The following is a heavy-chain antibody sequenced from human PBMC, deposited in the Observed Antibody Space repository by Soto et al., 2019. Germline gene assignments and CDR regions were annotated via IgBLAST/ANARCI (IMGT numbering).Heavy chain of an antibody. D-gene: IGHD2-21*01. CDR1: GYIFVNYG. V-gene: IGHV1-18*01. J-gene: IGHJ5*02. CDR3: ARRAVVAVTGSLDNWLDP. Sequence: ASVKVSCKASGYIFVNYGIAWVRQAPGQGLEWMGWISPYSGNTHYASKVQGRLTMTTDTSTSTAYMDLGSLTSDDTAVYYCARRAVVAVTGSLDNWLDPWGQGILVTVSS. CDR2: ISPYSGNT.